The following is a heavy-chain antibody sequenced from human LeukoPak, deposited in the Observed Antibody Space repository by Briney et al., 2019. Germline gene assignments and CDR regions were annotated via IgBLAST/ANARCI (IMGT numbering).Heavy chain of an antibody. CDR3: ARLAVAYFDY. J-gene: IGHJ4*02. CDR1: GFTVSSSY. Sequence: GGSLRLSCAVSGFTVSSSYLSWVRQAPGKGLEWVSVINSGGTTYYADPVKGRFIIPRDNSKNTLYLQMNSLRAEDTAVYYCARLAVAYFDYWGQGTLVTVSS. V-gene: IGHV3-66*04. CDR2: INSGGTT. D-gene: IGHD6-19*01.